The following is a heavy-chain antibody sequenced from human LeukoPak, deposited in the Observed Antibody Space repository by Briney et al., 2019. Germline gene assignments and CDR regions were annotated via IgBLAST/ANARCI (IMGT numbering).Heavy chain of an antibody. J-gene: IGHJ4*02. Sequence: GGSLRLSCAASGFTFDDYAMHWVRQAPGKGLEWVSGISWNSGSINYADSVKGRFTISRDNAKKSLYLRMNSLRVEDTALYYCAKDMGSGSYYYFDYWGQGSLVTVSS. CDR2: ISWNSGSI. V-gene: IGHV3-9*01. D-gene: IGHD1-26*01. CDR1: GFTFDDYA. CDR3: AKDMGSGSYYYFDY.